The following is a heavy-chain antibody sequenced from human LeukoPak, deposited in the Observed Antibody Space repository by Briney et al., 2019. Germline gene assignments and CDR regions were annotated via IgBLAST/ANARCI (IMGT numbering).Heavy chain of an antibody. Sequence: SETLSLTCSVSGGSIHTYYWTWIRQPPGKGLEWIGNVYYSGTTYYNPSLKSRLTISVDTSKNQFSLKLNSVTAADTAVYFCARGDTMVRGVMDYYGMDVWGQGTTVTVS. J-gene: IGHJ6*02. V-gene: IGHV4-59*13. CDR2: VYYSGTT. CDR1: GGSIHTYY. CDR3: ARGDTMVRGVMDYYGMDV. D-gene: IGHD3-10*01.